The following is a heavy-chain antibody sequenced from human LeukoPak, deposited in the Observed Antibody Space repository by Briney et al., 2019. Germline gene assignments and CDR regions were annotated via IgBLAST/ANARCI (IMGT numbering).Heavy chain of an antibody. Sequence: GGSLRLSCAASGFPFSSYAMSWVRQAPWRALEWVSAVSGSGGTTYYADSVKGRFTISRDNSKNTLYLQMNSLRAEDTAVYYCAKSDYYDSSGHPSSFEYWGQGTLVTVSS. D-gene: IGHD3-22*01. V-gene: IGHV3-23*01. J-gene: IGHJ4*02. CDR1: GFPFSSYA. CDR3: AKSDYYDSSGHPSSFEY. CDR2: VSGSGGTT.